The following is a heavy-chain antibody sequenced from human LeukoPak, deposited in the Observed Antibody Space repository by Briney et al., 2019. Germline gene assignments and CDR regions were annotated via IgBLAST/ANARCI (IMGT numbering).Heavy chain of an antibody. Sequence: ASVKVSCKASGFTFTSSTMQWVRQARGQRLEWIGWIVVGSGNTPYAQKFQERVTITRDMSTSTAYMELSSLRSEDTAVYYCAAVRSSYYCYGMDVWGQGTTVTVSS. CDR2: IVVGSGNT. V-gene: IGHV1-58*02. CDR1: GFTFTSST. J-gene: IGHJ6*02. D-gene: IGHD6-6*01. CDR3: AAVRSSYYCYGMDV.